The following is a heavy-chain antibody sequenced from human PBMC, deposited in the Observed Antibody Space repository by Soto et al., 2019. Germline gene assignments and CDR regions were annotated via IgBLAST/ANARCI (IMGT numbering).Heavy chain of an antibody. Sequence: QVQLVQSGAEVKKPGASVKVSCKSSGYTFSTYAISWVRQAPGQGLEWMGWINPDNADTNYAHNCQGRVTMTTDTSTNTVYMELRSLRSDDTAIYFCARDGSSGYYDDYYYGMDVWGQGTTVTVSS. CDR3: ARDGSSGYYDDYYYGMDV. J-gene: IGHJ6*02. V-gene: IGHV1-18*01. CDR1: GYTFSTYA. D-gene: IGHD3-22*01. CDR2: INPDNADT.